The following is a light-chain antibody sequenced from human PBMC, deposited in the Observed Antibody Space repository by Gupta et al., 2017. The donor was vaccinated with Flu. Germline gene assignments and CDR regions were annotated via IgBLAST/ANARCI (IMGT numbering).Light chain of an antibody. CDR1: QSISSY. CDR3: QQSYSTPSA. CDR2: AAS. V-gene: IGKV1-39*01. Sequence: PSSLSASVGDRVTITCRASQSISSYLNWYQQKPGKAPKLLIYAASSLQSGVPSRFSGSGSGTDFTLTISSLQPEDFATYYCQQSYSTPSAFGQGTKVEIK. J-gene: IGKJ1*01.